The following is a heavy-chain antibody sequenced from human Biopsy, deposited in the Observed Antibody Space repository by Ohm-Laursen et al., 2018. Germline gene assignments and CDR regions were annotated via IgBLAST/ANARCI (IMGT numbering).Heavy chain of an antibody. CDR1: GKTFSDYQ. CDR3: GNEVHGRDY. Sequence: SDTLSLTCAVFGKTFSDYQWSWIRQPPGKGLEWIGQINQAGTTNHNPSLKSRVSISADASKYEFSLRLTSVTAADTAVYLYGNEVHGRDYWGLGAQVTVSS. J-gene: IGHJ4*02. D-gene: IGHD2/OR15-2a*01. V-gene: IGHV4-34*08. CDR2: INQAGTT.